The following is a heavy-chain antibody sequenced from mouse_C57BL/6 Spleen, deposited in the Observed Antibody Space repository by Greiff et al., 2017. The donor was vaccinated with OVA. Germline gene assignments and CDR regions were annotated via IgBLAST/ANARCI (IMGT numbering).Heavy chain of an antibody. V-gene: IGHV1-62-2*01. Sequence: VQLQQSGAELVKPGASVKLSCKASGYTFTEYTIHWVKQRSGQGLEWIGWFYPGSGSTKYNEKFKDKATLTADKSSSTAYLELSSLPSEDSAVDFCASHGNWDAVPYFDYWGQGTTLTVSS. CDR3: ASHGNWDAVPYFDY. J-gene: IGHJ2*01. CDR1: GYTFTEYT. CDR2: FYPGSGST. D-gene: IGHD4-1*01.